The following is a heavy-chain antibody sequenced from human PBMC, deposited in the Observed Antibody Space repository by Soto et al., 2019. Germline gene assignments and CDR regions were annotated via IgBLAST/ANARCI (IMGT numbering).Heavy chain of an antibody. J-gene: IGHJ4*02. CDR3: PRHPFASSWLNDY. V-gene: IGHV3-49*03. CDR2: IRSRPFGGTT. D-gene: IGHD6-13*01. CDR1: GFTFGDYA. Sequence: EVQLVESGGGLVQPGRSLRLSCTASGFTFGDYAMSWFRQAPGKWLERVGFIRSRPFGGTTEYAASVKGRFAISRDDSKSIDYLQMNSLNTEDPAVYYCPRHPFASSWLNDYWGQGTLVTVST.